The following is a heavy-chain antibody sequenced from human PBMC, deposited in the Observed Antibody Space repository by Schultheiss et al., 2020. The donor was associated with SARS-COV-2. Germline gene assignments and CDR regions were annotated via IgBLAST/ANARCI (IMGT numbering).Heavy chain of an antibody. Sequence: GGSLRLFCAASGFTFDDYAMHWVRQAPGKGLEWVSGISWNSGSIGYADSVKGRFTISRDNAKNSLYLQMNSLRAEDTAVYYCARDQGGYPLYYYYMDVWGKGTTVTVSS. D-gene: IGHD5-12*01. CDR1: GFTFDDYA. CDR3: ARDQGGYPLYYYYMDV. V-gene: IGHV3-9*01. J-gene: IGHJ6*03. CDR2: ISWNSGSI.